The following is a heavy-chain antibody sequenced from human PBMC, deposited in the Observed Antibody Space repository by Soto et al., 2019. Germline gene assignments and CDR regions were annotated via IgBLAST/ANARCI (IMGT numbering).Heavy chain of an antibody. J-gene: IGHJ2*01. V-gene: IGHV3-30-3*01. CDR2: MSFDGSKK. CDR3: ARDRGSRSWWYFDL. CDR1: GFTFSSYA. Sequence: QVQLVESGGGVVQPGRSLRLSCAASGFTFSSYAMHWVRQAPGKGLAWVALMSFDGSKKYFADSVKGRFTISRDNSKNTLYLQMNSLRAQDTAVYYCARDRGSRSWWYFDLWGRGTLVTVSS. D-gene: IGHD6-6*01.